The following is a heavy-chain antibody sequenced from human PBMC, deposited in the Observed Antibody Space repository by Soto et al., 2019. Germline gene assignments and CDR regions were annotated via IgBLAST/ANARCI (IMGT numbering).Heavy chain of an antibody. V-gene: IGHV4-4*07. Sequence: SETLSHTCTVSGGSISSYYWSWIRQPAGKGLESIGRIYASGSTNYNPSLKSRVTMSVDTSKNQFSLELTSVTAADTAVYYCARDFYGGTSSGYYYYGMDVWGQGTTVTVSS. J-gene: IGHJ6*02. CDR2: IYASGST. D-gene: IGHD3-22*01. CDR1: GGSISSYY. CDR3: ARDFYGGTSSGYYYYGMDV.